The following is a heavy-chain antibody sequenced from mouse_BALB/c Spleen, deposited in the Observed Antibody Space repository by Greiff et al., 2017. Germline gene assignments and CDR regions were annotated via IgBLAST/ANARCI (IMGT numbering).Heavy chain of an antibody. Sequence: EVKLVESGGGLVKPGGSLKLSCAASGFTFSSYAMSWVRQTPEKRLEWVASISSGGSTYYPDSVKGRFTISRDNARNILYLQMSSLRSEDTAMYYCAREDPELGRGAMDYWGQGTSVTVSA. J-gene: IGHJ4*01. CDR3: AREDPELGRGAMDY. V-gene: IGHV5-6-5*01. D-gene: IGHD4-1*01. CDR1: GFTFSSYA. CDR2: ISSGGST.